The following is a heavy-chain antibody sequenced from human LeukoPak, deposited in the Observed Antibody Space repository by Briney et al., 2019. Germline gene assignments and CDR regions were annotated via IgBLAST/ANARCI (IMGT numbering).Heavy chain of an antibody. Sequence: SETLSLTCAVYGGSFSGYYWSWIRQPPGKGLEWIGEINHSGSTNYNPSLKSRVTISVDTSKNQFSLKLSSVTAADTAVYYCARDPGRRGKALMDYWGQGTLVTVSS. J-gene: IGHJ4*02. V-gene: IGHV4-34*01. CDR3: ARDPGRRGKALMDY. CDR2: INHSGST. CDR1: GGSFSGYY. D-gene: IGHD3-10*01.